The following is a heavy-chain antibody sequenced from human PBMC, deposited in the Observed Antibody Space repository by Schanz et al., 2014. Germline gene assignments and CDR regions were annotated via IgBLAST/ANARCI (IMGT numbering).Heavy chain of an antibody. CDR2: INTNTGNP. CDR1: GYTFTSYA. D-gene: IGHD6-19*01. CDR3: TTETIAMAGTFSI. V-gene: IGHV7-4-1*02. Sequence: QVHLVQSESELKKPGASVKVSCKASGYTFTSYAMNWVRQAPGQGLEWVGWINTNTGNPTYAQGFTGRFVFSLDTSVSTAYLQISSLKAEDTAAYYCTTETIAMAGTFSIWGQGTLVTVSS. J-gene: IGHJ4*02.